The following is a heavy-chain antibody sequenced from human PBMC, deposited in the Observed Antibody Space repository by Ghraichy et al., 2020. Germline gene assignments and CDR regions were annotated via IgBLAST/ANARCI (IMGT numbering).Heavy chain of an antibody. CDR3: ARVNSATGGGYDAFDI. CDR2: INHSGST. CDR1: GGSFSGYY. D-gene: IGHD6-25*01. J-gene: IGHJ3*02. V-gene: IGHV4-34*01. Sequence: SETLSLTCAVYGGSFSGYYWSWIRQPPGKGLEWIGEINHSGSTNYNPSLKSRVTISVDTSKNQFSLKLSSVTAADTAVYYCARVNSATGGGYDAFDIWGQETMVTVSS.